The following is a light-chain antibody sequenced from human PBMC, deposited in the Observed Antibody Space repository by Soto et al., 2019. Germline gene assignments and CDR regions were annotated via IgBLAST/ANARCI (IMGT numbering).Light chain of an antibody. V-gene: IGLV2-14*01. Sequence: QSVLTQPASVSGSPGQSITISCTGTTSDVGGYNYVSWYQQHPGKAPKLMIYEVTNRPSGVSTRFSGSKSGSTASLTISGLQAEDEADYYCSSYRSSSRVFGGGTKLTVL. CDR1: TSDVGGYNY. J-gene: IGLJ3*02. CDR3: SSYRSSSRV. CDR2: EVT.